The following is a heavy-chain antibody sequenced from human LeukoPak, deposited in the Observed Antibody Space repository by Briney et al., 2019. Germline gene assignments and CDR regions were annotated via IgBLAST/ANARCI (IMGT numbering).Heavy chain of an antibody. CDR2: ISYDGSNK. D-gene: IGHD2/OR15-2a*01. V-gene: IGHV3-30-3*01. CDR3: ARAFDRGEYFDY. J-gene: IGHJ4*02. Sequence: PGGSLRLSCAAYGFTFSIYAMHWVRQAPGKGLEWVAVISYDGSNKYYADSVKGRFTISRDNSKNTLYLQMNSLRAEDTAVYYCARAFDRGEYFDYWGQGTLVTVSS. CDR1: GFTFSIYA.